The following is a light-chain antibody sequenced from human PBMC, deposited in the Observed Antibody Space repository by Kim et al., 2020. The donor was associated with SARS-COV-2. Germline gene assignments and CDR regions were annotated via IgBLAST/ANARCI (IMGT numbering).Light chain of an antibody. CDR3: QAWDSSTVL. J-gene: IGLJ2*01. Sequence: SVASGQTASITCSGNKLWDKYVCWYQQKPGQSPMLVIYQDSKRRSGIPERFSGSNSGNTATLNISGTQAMDEADYYCQAWDSSTVLFGGGTQLTVL. CDR2: QDS. CDR1: KLWDKY. V-gene: IGLV3-1*01.